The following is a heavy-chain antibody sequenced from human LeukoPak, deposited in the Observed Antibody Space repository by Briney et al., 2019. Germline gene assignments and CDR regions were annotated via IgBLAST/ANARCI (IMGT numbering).Heavy chain of an antibody. V-gene: IGHV4-4*09. J-gene: IGHJ6*03. CDR3: ARRKRNSSYYYYTDV. CDR1: GGSISSYY. CDR2: IYTSGRT. Sequence: SETLSLTCTDPGGSISSYYWSWIRQPPGKGLEWIGYIYTSGRTNYHPSLKSRVPISVDTSKNQFSLKLSSVTAADTAVYYCARRKRNSSYYYYTDVWGKGTTVTVSS. D-gene: IGHD1-14*01.